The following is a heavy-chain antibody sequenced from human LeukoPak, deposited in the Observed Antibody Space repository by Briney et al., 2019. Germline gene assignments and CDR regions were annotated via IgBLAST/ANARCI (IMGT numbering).Heavy chain of an antibody. D-gene: IGHD3-22*01. CDR3: AKDLGNYYDSSGSGGDYFDY. Sequence: GRSLRLSCAASGFTFDDYAMHWVRQAPGKGLEWVSGISWNSGSIGYADSVKGRFTISRDNAKNSLYLQMSSLRAEDTALYYCAKDLGNYYDSSGSGGDYFDYWGQGTLVTVSS. J-gene: IGHJ4*02. CDR2: ISWNSGSI. V-gene: IGHV3-9*01. CDR1: GFTFDDYA.